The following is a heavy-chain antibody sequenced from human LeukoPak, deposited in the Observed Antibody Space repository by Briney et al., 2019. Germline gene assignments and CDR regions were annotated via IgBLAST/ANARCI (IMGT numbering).Heavy chain of an antibody. CDR2: IYYSGTT. CDR1: GGSLNSPNYY. J-gene: IGHJ5*02. D-gene: IGHD3-10*01. CDR3: ARHDYYGSLNWFDP. V-gene: IGHV4-39*01. Sequence: PETLSLTCIVSGGSLNSPNYYWGWLRQPPGKGLEWIGTIYYSGTTYYNPSLKSRLTISVDTSKNQFSLKLTSVTAADTAVYYCARHDYYGSLNWFDPWGQGTLITVSS.